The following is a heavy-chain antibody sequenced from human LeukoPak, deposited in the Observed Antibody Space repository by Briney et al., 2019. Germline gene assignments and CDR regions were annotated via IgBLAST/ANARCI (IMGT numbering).Heavy chain of an antibody. CDR1: GFTFRSYA. V-gene: IGHV3-23*01. Sequence: PGGSLRLSCAASGFTFRSYAMTWVRXAPGKXLQWVSGISASGESTNYANSVKGRFTISRDNSKNKLYLQLNSLRAEDTAVYYCASFPRGDLALIILDYWGQGTLITVSS. J-gene: IGHJ4*02. CDR3: ASFPRGDLALIILDY. CDR2: ISASGEST. D-gene: IGHD2-21*01.